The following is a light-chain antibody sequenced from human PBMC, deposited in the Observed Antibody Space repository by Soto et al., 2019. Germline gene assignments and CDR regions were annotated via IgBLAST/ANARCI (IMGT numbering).Light chain of an antibody. Sequence: DIQLTQSPSVLSASVGDTFTITCRASQALSNYLAWYQQKPGKAPKLLIYDASNLEAGVPSRFRGSGSGTDFTFTISRLQPEDIATYYCQQYENLPTFGQGTRLEIK. V-gene: IGKV1-33*01. CDR2: DAS. J-gene: IGKJ5*01. CDR1: QALSNY. CDR3: QQYENLPT.